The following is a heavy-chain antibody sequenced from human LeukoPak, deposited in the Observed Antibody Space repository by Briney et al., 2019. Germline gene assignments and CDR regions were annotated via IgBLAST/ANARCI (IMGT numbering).Heavy chain of an antibody. CDR3: ARVSGLRSGWYYFDY. D-gene: IGHD6-19*01. Sequence: MASETLSLTCAVSGGSISSYYWSWIRQPPGKGLEWIGYIYYSGSTNYNPSLKSRVTISVDTSKNQFSLKLSTVTAADTAVYFCARVSGLRSGWYYFDYWGQGTLVTVSS. V-gene: IGHV4-59*01. J-gene: IGHJ4*02. CDR2: IYYSGST. CDR1: GGSISSYY.